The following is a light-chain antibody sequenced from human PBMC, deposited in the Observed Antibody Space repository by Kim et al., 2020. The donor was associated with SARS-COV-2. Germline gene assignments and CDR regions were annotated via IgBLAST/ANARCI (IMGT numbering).Light chain of an antibody. CDR3: QSYDSSLGGWV. CDR1: SATSAACYD. J-gene: IGLJ3*02. V-gene: IGLV1-40*01. Sequence: RVTSACTGGSATSAACYDVHCDQELPGAAPELLFYGNSNRPSGVPDRFSGSKSGTCASLAITGLQAEDGADYYCQSYDSSLGGWVFGGGTQLTVL. CDR2: GNS.